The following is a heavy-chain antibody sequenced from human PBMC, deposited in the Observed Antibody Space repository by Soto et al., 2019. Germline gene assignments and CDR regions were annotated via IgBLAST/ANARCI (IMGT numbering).Heavy chain of an antibody. Sequence: EVQLVESGGGLVKPGGSLRLSCAASGFTFSNAWMSWVRQAPGKGLEWVGRIKSKTDGGTTDYAAPVKGRFTISRDDSNNTLYLQMNSLKTEDTAVYYCLGGYSGYDLDYWGQGTLVTVSS. D-gene: IGHD5-12*01. CDR2: IKSKTDGGTT. CDR3: LGGYSGYDLDY. CDR1: GFTFSNAW. V-gene: IGHV3-15*01. J-gene: IGHJ4*02.